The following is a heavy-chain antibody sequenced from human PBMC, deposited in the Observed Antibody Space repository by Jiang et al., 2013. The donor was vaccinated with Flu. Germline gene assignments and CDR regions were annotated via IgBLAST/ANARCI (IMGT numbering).Heavy chain of an antibody. CDR1: GFSVRANY. D-gene: IGHD3-22*01. CDR2: IYSGGST. CDR3: AAGSYETTGYFQTAFVY. J-gene: IGHJ4*02. V-gene: IGHV3-53*01. Sequence: PGGSLRLTCAASGFSVRANYMSWVRQAPGKGLEWVSIIYSGGSTYYADSVKGRFTISRDNSKNTLDLQMHNLRAEDTALYYCAAGSYETTGYFQTAFVYWGQGTRVTVSS.